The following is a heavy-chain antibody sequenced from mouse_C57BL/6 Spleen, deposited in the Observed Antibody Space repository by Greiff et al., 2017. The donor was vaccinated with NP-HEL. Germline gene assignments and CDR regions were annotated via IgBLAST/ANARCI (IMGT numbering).Heavy chain of an antibody. V-gene: IGHV2-5*01. D-gene: IGHD1-1*01. J-gene: IGHJ4*01. CDR1: GFSFTSYG. Sequence: VQLQQSGPGLVQPSQSLSITCTVSGFSFTSYGVHWVRQSPGKGLEWLGVIWRGGSTDYNAAFMSRLSITKDNSKSQVFFKMNSLQADDTAIYYCARITTVVKDAMDYWGQGTSVTVSS. CDR2: IWRGGST. CDR3: ARITTVVKDAMDY.